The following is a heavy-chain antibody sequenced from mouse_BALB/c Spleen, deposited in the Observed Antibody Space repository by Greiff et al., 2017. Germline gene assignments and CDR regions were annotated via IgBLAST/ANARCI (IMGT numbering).Heavy chain of an antibody. CDR1: GYSITSDYA. CDR3: ARWSSYFDY. Sequence: VQLKESGPGLVKPSQSLSLTCTVTGYSITSDYAWNWIRQFPGNKLEWMGYISYSGSTSYNPSLKSRISITRDTSKNQFFLQLNSVTTEDTATYYCARWSSYFDYWGQGTTLTVSS. V-gene: IGHV3-2*02. CDR2: ISYSGST. J-gene: IGHJ2*01.